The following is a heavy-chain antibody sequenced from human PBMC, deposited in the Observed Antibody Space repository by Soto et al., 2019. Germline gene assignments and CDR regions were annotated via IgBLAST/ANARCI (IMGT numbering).Heavy chain of an antibody. J-gene: IGHJ3*02. V-gene: IGHV1-69*12. Sequence: QVQLVQSGAEVKKPGSSVKVSCKASGGTFSSYAISWVRQAPGQGLEWMGGIIPIFGTANYAQKFQGRVTIXXDXSXNTAYMELSSLRSEDTAVYYCARALEMATIGDAFDIWGQGTMVTVSS. D-gene: IGHD5-12*01. CDR3: ARALEMATIGDAFDI. CDR1: GGTFSSYA. CDR2: IIPIFGTA.